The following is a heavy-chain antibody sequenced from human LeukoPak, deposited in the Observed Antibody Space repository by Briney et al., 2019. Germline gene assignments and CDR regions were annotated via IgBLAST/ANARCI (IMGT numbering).Heavy chain of an antibody. CDR1: GFTFSSYA. V-gene: IGHV3-23*01. J-gene: IGHJ6*03. CDR2: ISGSGGRT. D-gene: IGHD3-3*01. Sequence: GGSLRLSCAASGFTFSSYAMNWVRQAPGKGLEWVSSISGSGGRTYYADSVKGRFTISRDNSKNTVYLQIYSLTPDDTAVYFCSKTSLSDSSGHYYYMDVWGKGTTVTISS. CDR3: SKTSLSDSSGHYYYMDV.